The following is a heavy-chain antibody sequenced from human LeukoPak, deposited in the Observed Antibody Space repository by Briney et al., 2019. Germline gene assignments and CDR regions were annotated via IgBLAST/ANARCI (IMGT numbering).Heavy chain of an antibody. V-gene: IGHV1-8*01. CDR2: MNPNSGNT. J-gene: IGHJ6*02. CDR3: ARAIGSSSYYYYYGMDV. CDR1: GYTFTSYD. D-gene: IGHD6-6*01. Sequence: ASVKVSCTASGYTFTSYDINWVRQATGQGLEWMGWMNPNSGNTGYAQKFQGRVTMTRNTSISTAYMELSSLRSEDTAVYYCARAIGSSSYYYYYGMDVWGQGTTVTVSS.